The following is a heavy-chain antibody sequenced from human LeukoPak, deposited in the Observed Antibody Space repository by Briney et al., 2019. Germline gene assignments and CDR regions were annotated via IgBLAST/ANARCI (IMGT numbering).Heavy chain of an antibody. V-gene: IGHV3-33*01. CDR2: IWYDGSNK. J-gene: IGHJ4*02. CDR3: ARDGGWVGYGDY. Sequence: GGSLRLSCAASGFTFSSYGMHWARQAPGKGLEWVAVIWYDGSNKYYADSVKGRFTISRDNSKNTLYLQMNSLRAEDTAVYYCARDGGWVGYGDYWGQGTLVTVSS. D-gene: IGHD5-18*01. CDR1: GFTFSSYG.